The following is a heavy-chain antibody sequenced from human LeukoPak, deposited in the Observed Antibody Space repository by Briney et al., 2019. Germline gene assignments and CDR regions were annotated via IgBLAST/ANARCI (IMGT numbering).Heavy chain of an antibody. D-gene: IGHD2-2*01. CDR3: ARVKYQLLRLTPQGYYYYGMDV. CDR1: GGSISSGGYY. Sequence: PSETLSLTCTVSGGSISSGGYYWSWIRQPPGKGLEWIGEINHSGSTNYNPSLKSRVTISVDTSKNQFSLKLSSVTAADTAVYYCARVKYQLLRLTPQGYYYYGMDVWGQGTTVTVSS. CDR2: INHSGST. V-gene: IGHV4-39*07. J-gene: IGHJ6*02.